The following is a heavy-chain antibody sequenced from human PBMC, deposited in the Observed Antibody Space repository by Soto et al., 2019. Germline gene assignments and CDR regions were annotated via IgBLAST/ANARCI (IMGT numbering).Heavy chain of an antibody. CDR2: IIPIFGTA. J-gene: IGHJ4*02. V-gene: IGHV1-69*01. CDR1: GGTFSRHA. Sequence: QVQLVQSGAGVRKPGSSVKVSCKASGGTFSRHAISWVRQAPGQGLEWMGGIIPIFGTANHAQKFQGRVTIIADESTSTVYMELSRLRSEDTAMYYCARGWGYDSNDYYYAYWGQGTLVIVSS. D-gene: IGHD3-22*01. CDR3: ARGWGYDSNDYYYAY.